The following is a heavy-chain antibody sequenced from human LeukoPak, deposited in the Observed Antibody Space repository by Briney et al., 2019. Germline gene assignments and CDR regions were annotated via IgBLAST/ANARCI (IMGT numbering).Heavy chain of an antibody. J-gene: IGHJ3*02. Sequence: GRSLRLSCAASGFTFSSYGMHWVRQAPGKGLEWVAVISYDGSNKYYADSVKGRFTISRDNSKNTLYLQMNSLRAEDTAVYYCAKDFPRDGYAVDHDAFDIWGQGTMVTVSS. D-gene: IGHD5-24*01. V-gene: IGHV3-30*18. CDR2: ISYDGSNK. CDR3: AKDFPRDGYAVDHDAFDI. CDR1: GFTFSSYG.